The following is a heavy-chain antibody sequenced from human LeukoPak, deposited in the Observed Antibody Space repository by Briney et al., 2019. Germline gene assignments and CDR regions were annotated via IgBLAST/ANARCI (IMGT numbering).Heavy chain of an antibody. CDR3: AKGSYYDSSGSFYFDY. Sequence: PGGSLRLSCAASGFTFSSSAMSWVRQAPGKGLEWVSGISGSGDNTYYADSVKGRFTISRDNSKNTLYVQVNSLGTEDTAAYHCAKGSYYDSSGSFYFDYWGQGTLVTVSS. CDR1: GFTFSSSA. V-gene: IGHV3-23*01. D-gene: IGHD3-22*01. CDR2: ISGSGDNT. J-gene: IGHJ4*02.